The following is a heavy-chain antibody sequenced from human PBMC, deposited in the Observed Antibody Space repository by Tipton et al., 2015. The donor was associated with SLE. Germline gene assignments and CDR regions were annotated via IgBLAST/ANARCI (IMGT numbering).Heavy chain of an antibody. D-gene: IGHD7-27*01. Sequence: SLRLSCVGSGFTFSSQYIHWVRQSPGKGLEWVSYISGSSSKIYYADSVKGRFTISRDNGKNSLYLQMNSLRADDTAVYYCARQEILGRDYWGQGTLVTVSS. V-gene: IGHV3-48*01. CDR1: GFTFSSQY. J-gene: IGHJ4*02. CDR2: ISGSSSKI. CDR3: ARQEILGRDY.